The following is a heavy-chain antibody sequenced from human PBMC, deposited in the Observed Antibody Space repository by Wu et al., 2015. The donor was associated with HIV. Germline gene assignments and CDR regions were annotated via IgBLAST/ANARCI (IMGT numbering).Heavy chain of an antibody. V-gene: IGHV1-69*05. CDR3: ARELDYDILTGQSQGAFDI. J-gene: IGHJ3*02. CDR2: IIPIFDTS. D-gene: IGHD3-9*01. CDR1: GGTFSNYA. Sequence: QVQLVQSGAEVKKPGSSVRVSCKTSGGTFSNYAISWVRQARGQGLQWMGRIIPIFDTSNYAQKFQGRVTITTDKSTNTAYMEVSSLRSEDTAVYYCARELDYDILTGQSQGAFDIWGQGTMVTVSS.